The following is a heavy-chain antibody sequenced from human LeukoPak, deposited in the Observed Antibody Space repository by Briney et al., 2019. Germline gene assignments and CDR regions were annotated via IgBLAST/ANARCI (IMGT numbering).Heavy chain of an antibody. CDR2: ISGGGGST. J-gene: IGHJ4*02. Sequence: GGSLRLSCAASGFIFSGYAMSWVRQAPGKGLEWVSGISGGGGSTYYADSVKGRFAISRDNSKNRLFLQMNSLRAEDTAVYYCAKAGSGYSYFHHWGQGPLVTVSS. CDR3: AKAGSGYSYFHH. V-gene: IGHV3-23*01. D-gene: IGHD3-22*01. CDR1: GFIFSGYA.